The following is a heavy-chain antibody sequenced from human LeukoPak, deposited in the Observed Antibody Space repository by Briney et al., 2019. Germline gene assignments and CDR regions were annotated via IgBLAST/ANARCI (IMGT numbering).Heavy chain of an antibody. CDR1: GFTFSSYW. CDR3: ARDSWGRDGYNSYYFDY. Sequence: GGSLRLSCAASGFTFSSYWMHWVRQAPGKGLVWVSRINSDGSSTSYADSVKGRFTISRDNAKNTLYLQMNSLRAEDTAVYYCARDSWGRDGYNSYYFDYWGQGTLVTVSS. D-gene: IGHD5-24*01. CDR2: INSDGSST. J-gene: IGHJ4*02. V-gene: IGHV3-74*01.